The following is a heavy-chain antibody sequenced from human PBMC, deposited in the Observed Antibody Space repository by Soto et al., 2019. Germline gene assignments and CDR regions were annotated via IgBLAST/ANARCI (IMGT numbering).Heavy chain of an antibody. Sequence: QVQLVQSGAEVKKPGSSVKVSCKASGGTFSSYAITWVRQAPGQGLEWMGGIIPIFGTANYAQKFQGRVTITADEATGTAYMGLSSRRSGDTALYYCARDRGPSSGYYPYWFDPWGQGTLVTVSS. CDR3: ARDRGPSSGYYPYWFDP. J-gene: IGHJ5*02. CDR1: GGTFSSYA. V-gene: IGHV1-69*12. CDR2: IIPIFGTA. D-gene: IGHD3-22*01.